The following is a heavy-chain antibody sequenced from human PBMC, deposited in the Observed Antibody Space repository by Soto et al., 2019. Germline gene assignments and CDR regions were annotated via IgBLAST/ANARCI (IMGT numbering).Heavy chain of an antibody. CDR1: GFMFSSAW. V-gene: IGHV3-15*01. CDR3: VEGWNDF. Sequence: HLVESGGDLVKPGGSLRLSCADSGFMFSSAWMSWDRQAPGKGLEWVGRIKSKRDGGTTDYAPPVKGRFVISRDDSKNTLYLQMTSLKTDDTAVYYCVEGWNDFWGQGTLVAVSS. J-gene: IGHJ4*02. D-gene: IGHD1-1*01. CDR2: IKSKRDGGTT.